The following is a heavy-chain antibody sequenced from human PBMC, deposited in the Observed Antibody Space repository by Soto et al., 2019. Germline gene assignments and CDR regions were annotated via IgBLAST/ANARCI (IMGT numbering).Heavy chain of an antibody. CDR1: GGSFISYY. CDR3: AREAGVRYPFDP. CDR2: IYYSGST. D-gene: IGHD3-9*01. V-gene: IGHV4-59*01. J-gene: IGHJ5*02. Sequence: VQLQESGPGLVKPSETLSLTCTVSGGSFISYYWSWIRQPPGKGLEWIGYIYYSGSTNYNPSLKSRVTISVDTSKNQFSLRLSSVSAADTAMYYCAREAGVRYPFDPWGQGTLVTVSS.